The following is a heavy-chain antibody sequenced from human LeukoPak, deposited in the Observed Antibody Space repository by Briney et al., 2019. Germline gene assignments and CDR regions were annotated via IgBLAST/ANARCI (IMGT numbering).Heavy chain of an antibody. CDR1: GYTFTDYY. D-gene: IGHD3-10*01. Sequence: GATVKISCKASGYTFTDYYMHWVQQAPGKGLEWMGRVDPEDGETIYAEKFRGRVTITADTSTDTAYMELSSLRSEDTAVYYCATDPRSGSSGYWGQGTLVTVSS. CDR3: ATDPRSGSSGY. V-gene: IGHV1-69-2*01. J-gene: IGHJ4*02. CDR2: VDPEDGET.